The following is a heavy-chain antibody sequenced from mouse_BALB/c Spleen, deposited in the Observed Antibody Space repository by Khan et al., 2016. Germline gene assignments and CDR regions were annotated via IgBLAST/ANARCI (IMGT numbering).Heavy chain of an antibody. CDR3: VHYGHYAY. V-gene: IGHV1-37*01. CDR1: GYAFAEYF. Sequence: EVQLQESGPELVKPGASAKISCKASGYAFAEYFMNWVRQSHGKSLEWIGRIDPDNGETFNNQKFKVKATLTVDKSSSTAHMDLLSLTSEDSAGYYCVHYGHYAYWGPGTLVTVS. D-gene: IGHD2-1*01. CDR2: IDPDNGET. J-gene: IGHJ3*01.